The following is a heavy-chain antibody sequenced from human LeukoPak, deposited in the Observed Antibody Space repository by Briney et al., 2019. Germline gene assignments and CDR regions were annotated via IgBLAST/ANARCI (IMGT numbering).Heavy chain of an antibody. CDR1: GYTFTGYY. CDR2: INPNSGGT. CDR3: ASSSGSYVTFDY. D-gene: IGHD1-26*01. J-gene: IGHJ4*02. V-gene: IGHV1-2*02. Sequence: ASVKVSCKASGYTFTGYYMHWVRQAPGQGLEWMGWINPNSGGTNYAQKFQGRVTMTRDTSISTAYMELSRLRSDDTAVYYRASSSGSYVTFDYWGQGTLVTVSS.